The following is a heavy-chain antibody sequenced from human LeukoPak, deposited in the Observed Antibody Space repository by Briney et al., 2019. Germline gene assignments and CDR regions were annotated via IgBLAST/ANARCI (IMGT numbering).Heavy chain of an antibody. CDR2: SSTNGGST. V-gene: IGHV3-64*01. CDR1: GFTFSNYG. Sequence: GGSLRLSCVASGFTFSNYGIHWVCQAPGKGLEYVSGSSTNGGSTYYGSSVKGRFTISRDVSKNTLYLQMGSLRVEDMAVYYCARAFTWGSMFAGFDIWGQGTMVTVSS. D-gene: IGHD3-10*02. J-gene: IGHJ3*02. CDR3: ARAFTWGSMFAGFDI.